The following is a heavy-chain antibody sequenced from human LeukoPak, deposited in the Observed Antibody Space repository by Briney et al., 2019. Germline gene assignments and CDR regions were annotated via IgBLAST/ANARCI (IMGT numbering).Heavy chain of an antibody. V-gene: IGHV4-59*08. CDR2: MYYTGTT. D-gene: IGHD6-13*01. J-gene: IGHJ4*02. CDR3: ARGSSSWYYFDY. CDR1: GGSIRSYY. Sequence: SETLSLTCAVSGGSIRSYYWSWIRQPPGKGLEWIGYMYYTGTTNYNPSLKSRVTISVDTSKNQFSLKLSSVTAADTAVYYCARGSSSWYYFDYWGQGTLVTVSS.